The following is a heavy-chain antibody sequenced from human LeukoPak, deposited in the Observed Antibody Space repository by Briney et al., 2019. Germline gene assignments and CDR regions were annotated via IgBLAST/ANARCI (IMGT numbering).Heavy chain of an antibody. CDR1: GGSISSYY. J-gene: IGHJ4*02. CDR3: ARGFAVGLFDY. D-gene: IGHD4-23*01. CDR2: IYYSGST. V-gene: IGHV4-59*01. Sequence: PSETLPLTCTVSGGSISSYYWSWIRQPPGKGLEWIGYIYYSGSTNYNPSLKSRVTISVDTSKNQFSLKLSSVTAADTAVYYCARGFAVGLFDYWGQGTLVTVSS.